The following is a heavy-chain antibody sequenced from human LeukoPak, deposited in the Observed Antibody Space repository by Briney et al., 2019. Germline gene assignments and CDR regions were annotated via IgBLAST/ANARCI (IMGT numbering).Heavy chain of an antibody. CDR3: ARADYYGSGSYHYFDY. V-gene: IGHV1-46*01. CDR2: INPSGGST. D-gene: IGHD3-10*01. J-gene: IGHJ4*02. Sequence: ASVKVSCKAFGYSLTSYYMHWVRQAPGQGLEWMGIINPSGGSTSYAQKFQGRVTMTRDTSTSTVYMELSSLRSEDTAVYYCARADYYGSGSYHYFDYWGQGTLVTVSS. CDR1: GYSLTSYY.